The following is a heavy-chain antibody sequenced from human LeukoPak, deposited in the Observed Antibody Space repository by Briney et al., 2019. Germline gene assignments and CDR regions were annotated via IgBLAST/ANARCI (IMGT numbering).Heavy chain of an antibody. CDR1: GGSISSYY. V-gene: IGHV4-59*01. CDR2: IYYSWST. Sequence: SETLSLTCTVSGGSISSYYWSWIRQPPGKGLEWIGYIYYSWSTNYNPSLKSRVTISVDTSKNQFSLKLSSVTAADTAVYYCAGLLSSGWSGIDCWGQGTLVTVSS. D-gene: IGHD6-19*01. CDR3: AGLLSSGWSGIDC. J-gene: IGHJ4*02.